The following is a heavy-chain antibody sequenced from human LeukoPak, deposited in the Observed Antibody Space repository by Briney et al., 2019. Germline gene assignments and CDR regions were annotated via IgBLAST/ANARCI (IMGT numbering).Heavy chain of an antibody. D-gene: IGHD2-21*01. CDR2: MYYRGTT. CDR3: AREYSRSVVAGSRPDL. V-gene: IGHV4-39*02. Sequence: SETLALTCSVSGGSISSSSYYWGWIRQSPGKGLEWNGSMYYRGTTYENSSLKSRLTLSIDTSNNKFSLKLTSVTAADTAVYFCAREYSRSVVAGSRPDLWGQGLLVTVSS. CDR1: GGSISSSSYY. J-gene: IGHJ4*02.